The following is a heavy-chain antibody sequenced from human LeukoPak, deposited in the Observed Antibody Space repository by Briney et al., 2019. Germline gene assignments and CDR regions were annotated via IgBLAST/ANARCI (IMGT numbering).Heavy chain of an antibody. J-gene: IGHJ6*02. CDR2: ITNGAGDA. Sequence: GGSLRLSCAASGFTFSSYGMSWVRQAPGKGLEWVSGITNGAGDAYYADSVKGRFTISRDNSKNTLYLQMNSLRAEDTAVYYCAKDGDYGYYYGMDVWGQGTTVTVSS. CDR1: GFTFSSYG. CDR3: AKDGDYGYYYGMDV. D-gene: IGHD4-17*01. V-gene: IGHV3-23*01.